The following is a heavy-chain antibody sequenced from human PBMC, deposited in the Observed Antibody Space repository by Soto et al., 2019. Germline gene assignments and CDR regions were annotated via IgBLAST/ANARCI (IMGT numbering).Heavy chain of an antibody. Sequence: PGESLKISCNGSGYTFTNYWIGCVRQMPGKGLEWMGIIYPGDSDTKYNPSFQGQVTISADKSITTTYLQWSSLKASDTAIYYCAASIFYYGMDVWGQGTTVTVS. V-gene: IGHV5-51*01. CDR2: IYPGDSDT. CDR1: GYTFTNYW. CDR3: AASIFYYGMDV. J-gene: IGHJ6*02.